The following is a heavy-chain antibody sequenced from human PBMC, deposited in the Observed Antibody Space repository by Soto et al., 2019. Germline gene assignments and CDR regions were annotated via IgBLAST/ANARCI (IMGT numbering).Heavy chain of an antibody. Sequence: PSETLSLTCTVSGGSISSYYWSWIRQPPGKGLEWIGYIYYSGSTNYNPSLKSRVTISVDTSKNQFSLKPSSVTAADTAVYYCAREGAARKSGNWFDPWGQGTLVTVPS. D-gene: IGHD6-6*01. CDR1: GGSISSYY. J-gene: IGHJ5*02. CDR2: IYYSGST. CDR3: AREGAARKSGNWFDP. V-gene: IGHV4-59*01.